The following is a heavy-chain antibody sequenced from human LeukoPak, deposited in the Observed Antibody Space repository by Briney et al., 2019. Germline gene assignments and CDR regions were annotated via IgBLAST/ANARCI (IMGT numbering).Heavy chain of an antibody. D-gene: IGHD6-13*01. CDR3: ATGYSSSWYSYYYYYGMDV. Sequence: QPGGSLRLSCAASGFTFSSYAMSWVGQAPGKGLEWVSAISGSGGSTYYADSVKGRFTISRDNSKNTLYLQMNSLRAEDTAVYYCATGYSSSWYSYYYYYGMDVWGQGTTVTVSS. J-gene: IGHJ6*02. CDR2: ISGSGGST. CDR1: GFTFSSYA. V-gene: IGHV3-23*01.